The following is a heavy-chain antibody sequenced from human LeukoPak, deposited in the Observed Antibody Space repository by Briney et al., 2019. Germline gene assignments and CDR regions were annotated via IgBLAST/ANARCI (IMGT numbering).Heavy chain of an antibody. J-gene: IGHJ4*02. CDR3: ARDHGGSYY. V-gene: IGHV4-39*07. Sequence: AAETLSLTCTVSGGSISSSSYYWGWIRQPPGKGLEWIGSIYYSGSTYYNPSLKSRVTISVDTSKNQFSLKLSSVTAADTAVYYCARDHGGSYYWGQGTLVTVSS. CDR2: IYYSGST. D-gene: IGHD1-26*01. CDR1: GGSISSSSYY.